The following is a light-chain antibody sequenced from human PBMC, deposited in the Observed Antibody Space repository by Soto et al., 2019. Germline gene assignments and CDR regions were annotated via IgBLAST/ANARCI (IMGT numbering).Light chain of an antibody. J-gene: IGKJ5*01. CDR1: QSVSSSY. V-gene: IGKV3-11*01. Sequence: PWERAALSCSASQSVSSSYLVWYQQKPGQAPRLLLYGASNRATDIPARFSGSGSGTDFTLTISNLEPEDFAVYYCHQRSNWTLTFGQGTRLEIK. CDR3: HQRSNWTLT. CDR2: GAS.